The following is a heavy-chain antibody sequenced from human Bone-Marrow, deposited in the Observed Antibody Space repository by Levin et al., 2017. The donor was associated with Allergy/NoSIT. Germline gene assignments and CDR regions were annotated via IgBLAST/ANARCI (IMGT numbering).Heavy chain of an antibody. CDR2: ISHSGTT. J-gene: IGHJ4*02. CDR3: ASQYSASSTWSY. Sequence: PSETLSLTCTVSGGSISTTSYYWGWIRQPPGKGLEWIGSISHSGTTYYNPSLKSRVTMSVDTSKNQFSLNLPSVTADDTAVYFCASQYSASSTWSYWGQGTLVNVSS. D-gene: IGHD1-26*01. CDR1: GGSISTTSYY. V-gene: IGHV4-39*07.